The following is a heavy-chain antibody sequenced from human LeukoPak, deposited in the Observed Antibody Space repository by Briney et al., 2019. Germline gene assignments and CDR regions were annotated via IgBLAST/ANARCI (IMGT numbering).Heavy chain of an antibody. V-gene: IGHV3-49*04. CDR2: IRSKASGGTT. CDR1: GFTFGDYA. CDR3: TRGDGSGSS. J-gene: IGHJ5*02. Sequence: GRSLRLSCTASGFTFGDYAMSWVRQAPGKGLEWVGFIRSKASGGTTEYAASVKGRFTISRDDSKSIAYLQMNSLKTEDTAVYYCTRGDGSGSSWGQGTLVTASS. D-gene: IGHD3-10*01.